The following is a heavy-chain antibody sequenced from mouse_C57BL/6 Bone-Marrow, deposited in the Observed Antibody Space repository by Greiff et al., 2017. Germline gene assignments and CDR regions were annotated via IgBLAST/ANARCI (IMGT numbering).Heavy chain of an antibody. CDR2: ISYSGST. CDR1: GYSITSGYD. V-gene: IGHV3-1*01. CDR3: ARDDGSAWFAY. D-gene: IGHD1-1*01. J-gene: IGHJ3*01. Sequence: EVQLQESGPGMVKPSQSLSLTCTVTGYSITSGYDWHWIRHFPGNKLEWMGYISYSGSTNYNPSLKSRISITHDTSKNHFFLKLNSVTTEDTATYYCARDDGSAWFAYWGQGTLVTVSA.